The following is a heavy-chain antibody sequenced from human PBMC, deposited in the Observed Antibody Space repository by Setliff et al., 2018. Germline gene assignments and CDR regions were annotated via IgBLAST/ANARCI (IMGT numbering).Heavy chain of an antibody. CDR1: GYPFTHQG. Sequence: ASVKVSCKTSGYPFTHQGISGVRQAPGQGLEWMGWISAYNGDTNFIQKFHDRVTMTTDRSTSTAYMELRSLGSDDTAMYYCARGGYGGYHEALDIWGQGTMVTVSS. D-gene: IGHD5-12*01. CDR2: ISAYNGDT. CDR3: ARGGYGGYHEALDI. V-gene: IGHV1-18*01. J-gene: IGHJ3*02.